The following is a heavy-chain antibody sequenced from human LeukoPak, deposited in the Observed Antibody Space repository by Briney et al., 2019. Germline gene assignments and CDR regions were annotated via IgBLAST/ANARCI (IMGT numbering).Heavy chain of an antibody. Sequence: GGSLRLSCAASGFTFSSYAMHWVRQAPGKGLEWVAVISYDGSNIYYADSVKGRFTISRDNSKNTLYLQMSSLRAEDTAIYYCARVYSSGWSLPFEYWGQGTLVTVSS. D-gene: IGHD6-19*01. CDR3: ARVYSSGWSLPFEY. CDR1: GFTFSSYA. J-gene: IGHJ4*02. CDR2: ISYDGSNI. V-gene: IGHV3-30-3*01.